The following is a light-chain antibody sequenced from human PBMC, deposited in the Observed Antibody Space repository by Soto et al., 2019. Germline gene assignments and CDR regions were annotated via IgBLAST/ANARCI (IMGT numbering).Light chain of an antibody. CDR2: DAS. J-gene: IGKJ1*01. Sequence: DIQMTQSPSSLSASVGDRVTITCQASQDISNYLNWYQQKPGKAPKLLIYDASNLERGVPSRFSGSGSGTDFTFTISSLQPEDIATYYCQQYDNFPPTFGQGTKVEIK. V-gene: IGKV1-33*01. CDR3: QQYDNFPPT. CDR1: QDISNY.